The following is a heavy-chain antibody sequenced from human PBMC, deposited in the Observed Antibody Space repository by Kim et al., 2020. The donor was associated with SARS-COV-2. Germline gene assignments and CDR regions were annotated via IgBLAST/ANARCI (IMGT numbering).Heavy chain of an antibody. J-gene: IGHJ4*02. CDR1: GYTFTTYH. D-gene: IGHD2-21*02. Sequence: ASVKVSCKASGYTFTTYHIHWVRQAPGQGLEWMGIINPNGGNTNYAQKFRGRLTITGDTSTNTVYMELSSLRSEDTAVHYCARRIAYCGGDCYSLGYWGQGTLVAVSS. V-gene: IGHV1-46*01. CDR2: INPNGGNT. CDR3: ARRIAYCGGDCYSLGY.